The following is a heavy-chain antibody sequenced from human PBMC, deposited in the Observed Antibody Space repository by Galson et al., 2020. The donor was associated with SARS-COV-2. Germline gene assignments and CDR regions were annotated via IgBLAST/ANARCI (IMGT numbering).Heavy chain of an antibody. CDR3: ARDYDVLTGYPSHFFDY. D-gene: IGHD3-9*01. CDR1: GFTFSSHA. V-gene: IGHV3-30*03. CDR2: ILNDGRNE. Sequence: GESLKISCAASGFTFSSHAMHWVRPTPGKGLEWVAVILNDGRNEYYADSVKGRFSISRDRSKNTLYLEMKSLRPEDTAVYYCARDYDVLTGYPSHFFDYWGQGTLVTVSS. J-gene: IGHJ4*02.